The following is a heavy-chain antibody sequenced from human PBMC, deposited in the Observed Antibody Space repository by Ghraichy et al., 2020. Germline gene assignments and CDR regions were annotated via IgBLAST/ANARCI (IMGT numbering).Heavy chain of an antibody. V-gene: IGHV1-18*01. Sequence: ASVKVSCKASGYTFTSYGISWVRQAPGQGLEWMGWISPYNGHTNYAQKLQGRVTMTTDTSTSTAYMELRSLRSDDTAVYYCARVWYSYDGSTYYLEYFQHWGQGTLVTVSS. CDR2: ISPYNGHT. J-gene: IGHJ1*01. CDR3: ARVWYSYDGSTYYLEYFQH. D-gene: IGHD3-22*01. CDR1: GYTFTSYG.